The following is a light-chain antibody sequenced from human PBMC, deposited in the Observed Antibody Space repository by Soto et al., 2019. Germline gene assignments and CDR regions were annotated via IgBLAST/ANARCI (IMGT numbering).Light chain of an antibody. Sequence: EIVMTQSRSTLSVSPGERATLSCRASQSVSSNLAWYQQKPGQAPRLLIYGASTRATGIPARLSGSGSGTEFTPTISSLQSEAFAVYYCQQYNNWPGTFGPGTKVDIK. J-gene: IGKJ3*01. CDR3: QQYNNWPGT. CDR1: QSVSSN. CDR2: GAS. V-gene: IGKV3-15*01.